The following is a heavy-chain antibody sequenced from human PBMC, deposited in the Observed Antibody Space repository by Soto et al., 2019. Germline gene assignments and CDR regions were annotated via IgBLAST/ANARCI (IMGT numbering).Heavy chain of an antibody. J-gene: IGHJ3*02. CDR3: ARELGDYYDSSGRGGAFDI. CDR1: GYTFTSYY. D-gene: IGHD3-22*01. Sequence: GASVKVSCKASGYTFTSYYMHWVRQAPGQGLEWMGIINPSGGSTSYAQKFQGRVTMTRDTSTSTVYMELSSLRSEDTAVYYCARELGDYYDSSGRGGAFDIWGQGTMVTVSS. V-gene: IGHV1-46*03. CDR2: INPSGGST.